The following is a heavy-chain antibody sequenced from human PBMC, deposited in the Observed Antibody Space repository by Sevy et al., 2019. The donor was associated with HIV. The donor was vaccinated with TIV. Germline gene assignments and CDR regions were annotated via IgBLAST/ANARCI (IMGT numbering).Heavy chain of an antibody. J-gene: IGHJ4*02. V-gene: IGHV1-46*01. CDR1: GDTFTNNY. Sequence: ASVKVSCKASGDTFTNNYMHWVRQAPGQGLEWMGIIDPSAGNAGYAQRFQGRVTMTRDKSTSTLYMDLNSLRSEDTAVYYCVRADPAQHFDSWGQGTLVTVSS. CDR3: VRADPAQHFDS. CDR2: IDPSAGNA.